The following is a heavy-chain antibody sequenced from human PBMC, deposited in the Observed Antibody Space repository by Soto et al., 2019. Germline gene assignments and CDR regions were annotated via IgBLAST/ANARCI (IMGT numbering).Heavy chain of an antibody. D-gene: IGHD2-2*01. J-gene: IGHJ4*02. CDR3: AREPRIVVVPAAMAGFDY. Sequence: PSETLSLTCTVSGGSISSGDYYWSWIRQPPGKGLEWIGYIYYSGSTYYNPSLKSRVTISVDTSKNQFSLKLSSVTAADTAVYYCAREPRIVVVPAAMAGFDYWGQGTLVTVSS. CDR1: GGSISSGDYY. CDR2: IYYSGST. V-gene: IGHV4-30-4*01.